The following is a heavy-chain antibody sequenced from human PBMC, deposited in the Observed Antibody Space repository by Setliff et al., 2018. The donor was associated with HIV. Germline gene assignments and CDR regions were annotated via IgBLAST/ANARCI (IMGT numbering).Heavy chain of an antibody. CDR1: GYSFTAYQ. CDR3: ARDYYNFQDM. D-gene: IGHD3-3*01. CDR2: INRDNGGI. V-gene: IGHV1-2*06. Sequence: AASVKVSCKPFGYSFTAYQMHWLRQAPGQGLEWMGRINRDNGGIDYAQKFQGRVTVTRDTSINTAYMELSSLRYDDTAIYYCARDYYNFQDMWGQGTMVTVSS. J-gene: IGHJ3*02.